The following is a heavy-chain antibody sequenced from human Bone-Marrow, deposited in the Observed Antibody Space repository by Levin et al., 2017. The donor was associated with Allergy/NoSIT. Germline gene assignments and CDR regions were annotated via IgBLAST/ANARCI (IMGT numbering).Heavy chain of an antibody. J-gene: IGHJ4*02. Sequence: PGGSLRLSCAASGFTLSTYGMNWVRQTSGKGLEWVSSISGRSDYIYYGASVKGRFTISRDNAKNSVYLQMNSLRDEDTAVYYCARPLESAAGSGLAYWGQGTLVTVSS. CDR1: GFTLSTYG. CDR3: ARPLESAAGSGLAY. V-gene: IGHV3-21*01. CDR2: ISGRSDYI. D-gene: IGHD6-13*01.